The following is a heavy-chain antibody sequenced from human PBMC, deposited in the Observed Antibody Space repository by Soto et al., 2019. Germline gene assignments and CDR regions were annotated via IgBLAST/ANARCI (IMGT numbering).Heavy chain of an antibody. CDR2: ISSSSSYI. J-gene: IGHJ6*02. CDR3: ARWRGAAGTDSFQYYCMDV. Sequence: EVQLVESGGGLVKPGGSLRLSCAASGFTFSSYSMNWVRQAPGKGLEWVSSISSSSSYIHYADSVKGRFTISRDNAKNSMDLQINSLRAEDTAVYYCARWRGAAGTDSFQYYCMDVWGQGTTVTVSS. V-gene: IGHV3-21*01. D-gene: IGHD6-13*01. CDR1: GFTFSSYS.